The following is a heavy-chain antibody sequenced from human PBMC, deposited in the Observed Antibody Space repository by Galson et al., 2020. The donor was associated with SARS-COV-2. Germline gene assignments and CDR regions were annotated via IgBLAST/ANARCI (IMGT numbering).Heavy chain of an antibody. CDR3: TATRAY. D-gene: IGHD1-26*01. CDR1: GFTFSNYW. CDR2: INSNGTSI. V-gene: IGHV3-74*01. Sequence: GGSLRLSCAASGFTFSNYWMHWVRQAPGKGLVWVSRINSNGTSISYADSVKGRFTISRDNAKNTLYLQMNSLRAEDTALYYCTATRAYWGQGGLVTVCS. J-gene: IGHJ4*02.